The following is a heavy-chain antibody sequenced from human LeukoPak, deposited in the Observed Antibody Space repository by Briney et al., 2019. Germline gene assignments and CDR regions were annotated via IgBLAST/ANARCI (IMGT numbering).Heavy chain of an antibody. CDR3: ARGELLPRYYYYYGMDV. V-gene: IGHV4-61*02. CDR2: IYTSGST. Sequence: SQTLSVTCTVSGGSISSGSYYCSWIRQPAGKGLEWIGRIYTSGSTNYNPSLKSRVTISVDTSKNQFSLKLSSVTAADTAVYYCARGELLPRYYYYYGMDVWGQGTTVTVFS. CDR1: GGSISSGSYY. J-gene: IGHJ6*02. D-gene: IGHD1-26*01.